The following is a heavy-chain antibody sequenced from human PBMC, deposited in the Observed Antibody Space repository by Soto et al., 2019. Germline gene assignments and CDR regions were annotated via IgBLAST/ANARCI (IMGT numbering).Heavy chain of an antibody. CDR2: IKTQGAGGTV. Sequence: EVQVVESGGGLVKPGGSLTLSCATSGFIFIDAWLSWVRQAPGKGLEWVGRIKTQGAGGTVDYAAFVQGRFTISRDDSRNTLYLQINSLKTEDTAVYYCTPGTHFALGGEGGLVTVSS. CDR3: TPGTHFAL. CDR1: GFIFIDAW. J-gene: IGHJ4*02. V-gene: IGHV3-15*05.